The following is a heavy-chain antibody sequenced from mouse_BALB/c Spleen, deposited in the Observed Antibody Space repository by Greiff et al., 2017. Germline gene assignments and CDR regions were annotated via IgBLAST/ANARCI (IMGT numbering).Heavy chain of an antibody. CDR3: AGDYYYAMDY. CDR1: GFTFSSYT. CDR2: ISSGGSYT. Sequence: EVKLVESGGGLVKPGGSLKLSCAASGFTFSSYTMSWVRQTPEKRLEWVATISSGGSYTYYPDSVKGRFTISRDNPKNTLFLQLTSLRSEDTAMYYCAGDYYYAMDYWGQGTSVTVSS. V-gene: IGHV5-6-4*01. J-gene: IGHJ4*01.